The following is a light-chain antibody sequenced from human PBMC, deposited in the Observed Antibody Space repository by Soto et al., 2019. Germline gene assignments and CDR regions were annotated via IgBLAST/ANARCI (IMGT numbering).Light chain of an antibody. V-gene: IGKV1-5*01. CDR2: DAS. CDR3: QQYKDGAWT. J-gene: IGKJ1*01. CDR1: QRIDRY. Sequence: DIQLTQSPSTLSASVGDRVTVTCRASQRIDRYLAWYQQKPGKAPKLLVYDASTLEGGVPSSFSGSVSATEFILTISSLQPDDFATYYCQQYKDGAWTFGQGTRVEIK.